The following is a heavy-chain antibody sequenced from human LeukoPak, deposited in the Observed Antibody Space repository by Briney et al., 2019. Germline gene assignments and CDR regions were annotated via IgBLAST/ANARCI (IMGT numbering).Heavy chain of an antibody. CDR2: IKQDGSEK. CDR3: ARGHFWSGYSWFDP. D-gene: IGHD3-3*02. Sequence: GGSLRLSCAASGFTFSSYWMSWVRQAPGKGLEWVANIKQDGSEKYYVDSVKGRFTISRDNAKNSLYLQMNSLRAEGTAVYYCARGHFWSGYSWFDPWGQGTLVTVSS. J-gene: IGHJ5*02. CDR1: GFTFSSYW. V-gene: IGHV3-7*01.